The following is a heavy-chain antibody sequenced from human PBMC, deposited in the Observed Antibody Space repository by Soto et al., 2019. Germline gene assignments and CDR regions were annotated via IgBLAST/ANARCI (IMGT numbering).Heavy chain of an antibody. V-gene: IGHV3-15*01. J-gene: IGHJ6*02. D-gene: IGHD3-22*01. Sequence: GKGLEWVGRIKSKPDGGTTDYAAPVKGRFTISRDDAKNTLYLQMNSLKTEDTAVYFFTTGIVVIIPSGRVVWGQVTTGSVSS. CDR3: TTGIVVIIPSGRVV. CDR2: IKSKPDGGTT.